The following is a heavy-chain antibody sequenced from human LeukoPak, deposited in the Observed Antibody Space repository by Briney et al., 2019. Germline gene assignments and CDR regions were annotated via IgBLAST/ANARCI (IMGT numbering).Heavy chain of an antibody. D-gene: IGHD2-15*01. V-gene: IGHV5-51*01. CDR3: ATGPYCSGGSCYLGYYYYGMDV. J-gene: IGHJ6*02. Sequence: AESLKISCKGSGYSFTCYWIGWVRQMPGKGLEWMGIIYPGDSDTRYSPSFQGQVTISADKSISTAYLQWSSLKASDTAMYYCATGPYCSGGSCYLGYYYYGMDVWGQGTTVTVSS. CDR2: IYPGDSDT. CDR1: GYSFTCYW.